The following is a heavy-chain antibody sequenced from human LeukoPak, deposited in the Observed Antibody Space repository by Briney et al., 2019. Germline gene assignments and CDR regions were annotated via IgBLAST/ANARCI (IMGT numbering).Heavy chain of an antibody. CDR2: IYTSGST. Sequence: SETLSLTCTVSGGSISSYYWGWIRQPAGKGLEWIGRIYTSGSTNYNPSLKSRVTMSVDTSKNQFSLKLSSVTAADTAVYYCARDNNYYGSGSYHDYWGQGTLVTVSS. CDR1: GGSISSYY. V-gene: IGHV4-4*07. CDR3: ARDNNYYGSGSYHDY. D-gene: IGHD3-10*01. J-gene: IGHJ4*02.